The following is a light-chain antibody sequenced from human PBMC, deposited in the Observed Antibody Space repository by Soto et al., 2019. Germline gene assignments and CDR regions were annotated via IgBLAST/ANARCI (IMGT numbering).Light chain of an antibody. CDR3: QSRSDWLPRLT. CDR2: DAS. Sequence: EVVLTQSPATLSLSPGERATLSCRASESIGNYLAWYQQKLGQAPKLLIYDASHRAIGIPGRFSGDGSGTDFTLTISSLEPEDYAVYYCQSRSDWLPRLTFGGGTNVEIK. CDR1: ESIGNY. V-gene: IGKV3-11*01. J-gene: IGKJ4*01.